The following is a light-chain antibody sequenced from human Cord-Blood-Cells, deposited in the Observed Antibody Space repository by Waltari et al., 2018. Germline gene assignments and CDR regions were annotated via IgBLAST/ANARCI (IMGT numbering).Light chain of an antibody. CDR1: QSISSY. J-gene: IGKJ4*01. Sequence: DIQMTQSPSSLSASVGDRVTITCRASQSISSYLNWYQQKQGKAPKLPIYAASSLQSGVPSRFSGSGSGTDFTLTISSLQPEDFATYYCQQSYSTLTFGGGTKVEIK. CDR2: AAS. V-gene: IGKV1-39*01. CDR3: QQSYSTLT.